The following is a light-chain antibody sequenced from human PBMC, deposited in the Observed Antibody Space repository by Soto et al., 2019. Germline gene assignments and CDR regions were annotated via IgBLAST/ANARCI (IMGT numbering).Light chain of an antibody. CDR3: QQYGSSPWT. J-gene: IGKJ5*01. Sequence: EMVLTQSPGTLSLSPGKRATLSCRAIQGVSSSYLGWYQQKPGQAPRLLIYGASSRATGIPDRFSGSGSGTDFTLTISSLQPEDFAVYYCQQYGSSPWTFGQGTRLETK. CDR1: QGVSSSY. V-gene: IGKV3-20*01. CDR2: GAS.